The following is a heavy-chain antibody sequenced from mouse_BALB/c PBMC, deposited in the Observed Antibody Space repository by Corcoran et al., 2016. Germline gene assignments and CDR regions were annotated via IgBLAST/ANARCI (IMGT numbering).Heavy chain of an antibody. V-gene: IGHV9-3-1*01. J-gene: IGHJ2*01. CDR3: ARLGYDYAYFDY. D-gene: IGHD2-4*01. CDR2: INTYTGEQ. CDR1: GYTFTNYG. Sequence: QIQLVQSGPELKKPGETVKISCKASGYTFTNYGMNWVKQAPGKGLKWMGWINTYTGEQTYADDFKGRFAFSLETSASTAYLQINNLKNEDTATYFCARLGYDYAYFDYWGQGTTLTVSS.